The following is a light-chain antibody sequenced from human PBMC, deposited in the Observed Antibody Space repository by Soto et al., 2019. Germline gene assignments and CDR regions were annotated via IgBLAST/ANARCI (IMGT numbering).Light chain of an antibody. CDR3: QQSYSTPIT. J-gene: IGKJ5*01. CDR1: QSISSY. CDR2: AAS. V-gene: IGKV1-39*01. Sequence: IDMTRSPSPLSASVGDRVTITCRASQSISSYLNWYQQKPGKAPKLLIYAASSLQSGVPSRFSGSGSGTDFTLTISSLQPEDFATYYCQQSYSTPITFGQGTRLEI.